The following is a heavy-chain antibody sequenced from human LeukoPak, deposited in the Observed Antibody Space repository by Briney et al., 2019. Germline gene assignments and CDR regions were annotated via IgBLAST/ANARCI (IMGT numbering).Heavy chain of an antibody. CDR1: RGSLNYYY. CDR3: ARGVYGRGIAR. Sequence: SETLSLTCTLSRGSLNYYYWSWIRHPPGKGLERIGYIYDSGSTNYNASLTSRVTISVDSSKNLFSLKLSSVTAAGTAASYSARGVYGRGIARWGQGTLVTVSS. D-gene: IGHD3-16*01. J-gene: IGHJ5*02. V-gene: IGHV4-59*08. CDR2: IYDSGST.